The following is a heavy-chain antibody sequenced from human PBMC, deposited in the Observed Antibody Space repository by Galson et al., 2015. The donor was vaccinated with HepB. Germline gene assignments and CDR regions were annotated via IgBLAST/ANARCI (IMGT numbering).Heavy chain of an antibody. V-gene: IGHV5-10-1*01. J-gene: IGHJ6*02. D-gene: IGHD5-12*01. CDR1: GYSFTSYW. Sequence: QSGAEVKKPGESLRISCKGSGYSFTSYWISWVRQMPGKGLEWMGRIDPSDSYTNYSPSFQGHVTISADKSISTAYLQWSSLKASDTAMYYCARSSGYSAGDYYYGMDVWGQGTTVTVSS. CDR3: ARSSGYSAGDYYYGMDV. CDR2: IDPSDSYT.